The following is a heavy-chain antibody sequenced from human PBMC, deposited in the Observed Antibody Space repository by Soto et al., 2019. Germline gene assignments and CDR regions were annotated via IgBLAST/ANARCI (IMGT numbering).Heavy chain of an antibody. V-gene: IGHV4-30-4*01. D-gene: IGHD1-20*01. CDR3: TRRYNWNDNYFDT. J-gene: IGHJ5*02. Sequence: SETLSLTCTVSGGSISSGDYYWSWIRQPPGKGLEWIGYIYYSGSTYYNPSLKSRVTISVDTSKNQFSLRLTSVTAADTAIYYCTRRYNWNDNYFDTWGPGALVTVSS. CDR1: GGSISSGDYY. CDR2: IYYSGST.